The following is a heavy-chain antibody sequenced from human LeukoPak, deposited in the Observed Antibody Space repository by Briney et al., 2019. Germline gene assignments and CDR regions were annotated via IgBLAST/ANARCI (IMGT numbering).Heavy chain of an antibody. CDR1: RFTFSNYG. CDR2: ISGSGGST. J-gene: IGHJ3*02. D-gene: IGHD6-13*01. V-gene: IGHV3-23*01. CDR3: AKSNGGSWYVSNAFDI. Sequence: GGSLRLSCAASRFTFSNYGMSWVRQAPGKGLEWVSAISGSGGSTYYADSVKGRFTISRDNSKNTLYLQMNSLRAEDTAVYYCAKSNGGSWYVSNAFDIWGQGTMVTVSS.